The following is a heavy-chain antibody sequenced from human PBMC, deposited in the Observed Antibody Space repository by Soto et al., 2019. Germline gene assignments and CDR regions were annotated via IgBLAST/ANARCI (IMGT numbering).Heavy chain of an antibody. CDR3: ATGSGSGFFDY. D-gene: IGHD3-10*01. Sequence: QVQLVQSGAEVKKPGSSVKVACTASGGTFSSYPISWVRQAPGQGLECMGRILPILGIASYAQKFQGRVTGTADQATSTDYMDLRSLTSEATAVSYCATGSGSGFFDYWGLGTLVTASS. V-gene: IGHV1-69*02. CDR2: ILPILGIA. J-gene: IGHJ4*02. CDR1: GGTFSSYP.